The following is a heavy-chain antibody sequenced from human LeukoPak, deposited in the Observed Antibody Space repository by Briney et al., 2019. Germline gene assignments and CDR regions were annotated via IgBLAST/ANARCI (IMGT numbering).Heavy chain of an antibody. CDR2: IRASGGST. CDR3: AKSSSNYPYYFDF. V-gene: IGHV3-23*01. J-gene: IGHJ4*02. CDR1: GFTFSTYA. Sequence: GGSLRLSCAASGFTFSTYAMSWVRQAPGKGLEWVSAIRASGGSTYYADSVKGRFTISRDNSKNTLYLQMNGLRAEDTALYYCAKSSSNYPYYFDFWGQGTLVTVSS. D-gene: IGHD2-2*01.